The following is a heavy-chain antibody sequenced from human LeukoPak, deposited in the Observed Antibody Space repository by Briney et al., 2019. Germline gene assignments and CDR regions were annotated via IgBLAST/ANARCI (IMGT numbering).Heavy chain of an antibody. CDR3: ARGTTVRGGDYFDY. V-gene: IGHV4-39*07. Sequence: SETLSLTCTVSGGSISSSSYYWGWIRQPPGKGLEWIGYIYYSGSTYYNPSLKSRVTISVDTSKNQFSLKLSSVTAADTAVYYCARGTTVRGGDYFDYWGQGTLVTVSS. CDR1: GGSISSSSYY. D-gene: IGHD4-17*01. CDR2: IYYSGST. J-gene: IGHJ4*02.